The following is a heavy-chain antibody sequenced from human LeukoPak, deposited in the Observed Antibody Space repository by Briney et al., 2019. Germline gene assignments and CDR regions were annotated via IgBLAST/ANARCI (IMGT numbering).Heavy chain of an antibody. Sequence: PGGSLRLSCAASRFTFSSYWMSWVRQVPGKGLEWVANMNQDGGEKYFVDSVKGRFTISRDNAKNSLYLQMNSLRTEDTAVYFCARDSRGLFDSWGQGTLVTVSS. D-gene: IGHD3-10*01. J-gene: IGHJ4*02. CDR1: RFTFSSYW. V-gene: IGHV3-7*01. CDR2: MNQDGGEK. CDR3: ARDSRGLFDS.